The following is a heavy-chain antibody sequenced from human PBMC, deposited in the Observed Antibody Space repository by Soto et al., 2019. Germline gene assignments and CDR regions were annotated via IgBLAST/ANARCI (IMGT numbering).Heavy chain of an antibody. D-gene: IGHD5-12*01. CDR2: FDPEDGET. CDR1: GYTLTELS. V-gene: IGHV1-24*01. CDR3: ATYIVATTSFDY. J-gene: IGHJ4*02. Sequence: ASVQVSCKVSGYTLTELSMHWVRQAPGKGLEWMGGFDPEDGETIYAQKFQGRVTMTEDTSTDTAYMELSSLRSEDTAMYYCATYIVATTSFDYWGQGTLVTVSS.